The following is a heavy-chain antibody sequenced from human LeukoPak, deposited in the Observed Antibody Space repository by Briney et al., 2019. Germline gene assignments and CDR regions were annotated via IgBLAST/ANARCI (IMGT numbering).Heavy chain of an antibody. CDR3: ASTQQQLHV. D-gene: IGHD6-13*01. J-gene: IGHJ4*02. V-gene: IGHV3-30*01. CDR2: ISYDGSNK. Sequence: GGSLRLSCAASGFTFSSYAMHWVRQASGKGLEWVAVISYDGSNKYYADSVKGRFTISRDNSKNTLYLQMNSLRAEDTAVYYCASTQQQLHVWGQGTLVTVSS. CDR1: GFTFSSYA.